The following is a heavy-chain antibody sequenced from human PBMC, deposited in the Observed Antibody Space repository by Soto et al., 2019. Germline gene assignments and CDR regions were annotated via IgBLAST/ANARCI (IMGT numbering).Heavy chain of an antibody. CDR3: TKDKWVAYD. D-gene: IGHD2-15*01. CDR2: ISGGSDIV. V-gene: IGHV3-23*01. CDR1: GFTFSSHA. J-gene: IGHJ4*02. Sequence: EVQLLESGGGLVQPGGSLRLSCTASGFTFSSHAMSWVRQAPGKGLEWVSVISGGSDIVHYADSVKGRFTISRDNSENTLYLQMNSLRAEDTAVYYCTKDKWVAYDWGQGTLVTVSS.